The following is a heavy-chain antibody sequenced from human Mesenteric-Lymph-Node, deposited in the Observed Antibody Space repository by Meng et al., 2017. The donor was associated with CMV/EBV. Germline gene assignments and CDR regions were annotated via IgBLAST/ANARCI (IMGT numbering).Heavy chain of an antibody. V-gene: IGHV1-2*06. J-gene: IGHJ4*02. CDR3: ARDRDTDWYSPFDY. D-gene: IGHD3-9*01. CDR2: INPITGGR. CDR1: GYTFIDYY. Sequence: QVQLVQSGAEVKKPGASVRVSCKASGYTFIDYYINWVRQAPGQGLEWMGRINPITGGRSYAQNFQGRVTMTRDTSINTAYMEVNRLNSDDTAMYYCARDRDTDWYSPFDYWGPGTLVTVSS.